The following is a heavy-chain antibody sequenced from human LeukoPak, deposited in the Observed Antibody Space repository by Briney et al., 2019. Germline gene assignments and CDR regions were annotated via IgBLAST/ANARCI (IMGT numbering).Heavy chain of an antibody. CDR1: GGSISSYY. Sequence: LSETLSPTCTVSGGSISSYYWSWIRQPPGKGLEWIANIYHTGSTNYNPSLSSRVTISIDTAKNQFSLKLTSVTAADTAVYYCARRGRNSSGWEDYLWGQGTLVTVSS. J-gene: IGHJ4*02. V-gene: IGHV4-59*01. D-gene: IGHD6-25*01. CDR3: ARRGRNSSGWEDYL. CDR2: IYHTGST.